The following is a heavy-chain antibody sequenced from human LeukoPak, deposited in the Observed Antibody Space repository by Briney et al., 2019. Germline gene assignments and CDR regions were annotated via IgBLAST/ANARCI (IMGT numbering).Heavy chain of an antibody. V-gene: IGHV3-23*01. D-gene: IGHD6-19*01. J-gene: IGHJ4*02. Sequence: GGSLRLSCAASGFTFSTYVMNWVRQAPGGGVEWVSAIRGSGGGTYYADSVKGRFPISRDNSKNTLYLQMNSLRDEDTALYYCAKAGIGVVGYFDYWGQGTLVTVSS. CDR1: GFTFSTYV. CDR3: AKAGIGVVGYFDY. CDR2: IRGSGGGT.